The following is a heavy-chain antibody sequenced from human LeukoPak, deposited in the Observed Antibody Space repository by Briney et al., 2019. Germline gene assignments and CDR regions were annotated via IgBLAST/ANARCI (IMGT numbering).Heavy chain of an antibody. J-gene: IGHJ4*02. CDR1: GFTLSAFW. V-gene: IGHV3-7*01. CDR3: VGHNY. CDR2: INRDGSAS. Sequence: PGGSLRLSCAASGFTLSAFWMPWVRQAPGKGLEWVANINRDGSASYYVDSVRGRFTISRDNAKNSLFLQMNSLGAEDTAVYYCVGHNYWGQGTLVTVSS.